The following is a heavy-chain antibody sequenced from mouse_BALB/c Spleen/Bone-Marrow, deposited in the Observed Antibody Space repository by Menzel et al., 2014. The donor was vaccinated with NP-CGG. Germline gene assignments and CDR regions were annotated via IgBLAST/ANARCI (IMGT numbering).Heavy chain of an antibody. D-gene: IGHD1-1*02. CDR1: GFSLTSYG. CDR3: ASYGGGAMDY. CDR2: IWAGGST. Sequence: VKVVESGPGLVAPSQSLSITCTVSGFSLTSYGVHWVRQPPGKGLEWLGVIWAGGSTNYNSALMSRLSINKDNSKSQVFLKMNSLQTDDTAMYYCASYGGGAMDYWGQGTSVTVSS. J-gene: IGHJ4*01. V-gene: IGHV2-9*02.